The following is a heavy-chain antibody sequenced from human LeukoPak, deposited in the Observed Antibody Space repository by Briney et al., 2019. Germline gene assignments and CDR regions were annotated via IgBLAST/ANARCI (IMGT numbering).Heavy chain of an antibody. D-gene: IGHD3-22*01. J-gene: IGHJ6*03. Sequence: SGGSLRLSCAASGFTFSSYSMNWVRQAPGKGLEWVSSISSSSSYIYYADSVKGRFTISRDNAKNSLYLQMNSLRAEDTAVYYCARDRGSGYYYYYYYMDVWGKGTTVTISS. CDR2: ISSSSSYI. V-gene: IGHV3-21*04. CDR3: ARDRGSGYYYYYYYMDV. CDR1: GFTFSSYS.